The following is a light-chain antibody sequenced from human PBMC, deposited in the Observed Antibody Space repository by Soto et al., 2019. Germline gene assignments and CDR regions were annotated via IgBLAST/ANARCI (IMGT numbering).Light chain of an antibody. V-gene: IGLV2-23*02. Sequence: ALTQPASVSGSPGQSITISCTGTSSDVGSYNLVSWCQQHPGKAPKLMIYEVSKRPSGVSNRFSGSKSGNTASLTISGLQAEDEADYYCCSYAGSDYVFGTGTKVTVL. CDR2: EVS. CDR3: CSYAGSDYV. CDR1: SSDVGSYNL. J-gene: IGLJ1*01.